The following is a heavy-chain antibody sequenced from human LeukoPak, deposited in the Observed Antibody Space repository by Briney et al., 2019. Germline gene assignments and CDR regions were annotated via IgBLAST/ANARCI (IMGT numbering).Heavy chain of an antibody. CDR3: ARDSWNDGVDY. J-gene: IGHJ4*02. CDR1: GGSINSGGHY. D-gene: IGHD1-1*01. CDR2: IYFSGST. V-gene: IGHV4-31*03. Sequence: SSETLSLTCTVSGGSINSGGHYWSWIRQHPGKGLEWIGNIYFSGSTYYNPSLKSRVAISVDTSKNQFSLKLSSVTAADTAVYYCARDSWNDGVDYWGQGTLVTVSS.